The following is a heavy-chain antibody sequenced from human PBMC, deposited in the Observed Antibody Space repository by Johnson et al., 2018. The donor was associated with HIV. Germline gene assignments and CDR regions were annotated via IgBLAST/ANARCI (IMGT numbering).Heavy chain of an antibody. CDR2: IYTGGST. CDR1: GFTVSSNY. Sequence: VQLMESGGGLVQPGGSLRLSCAASGFTVSSNYMSWVRQAPGKGLEWVSLIYTGGSTYYADSVKGRFTISRDNSKNTLYLQMKSLRAEDTAVYYCAKELHYFDSSGYHGIDIWGQGSMVTVSS. V-gene: IGHV3-66*01. CDR3: AKELHYFDSSGYHGIDI. D-gene: IGHD3-22*01. J-gene: IGHJ3*02.